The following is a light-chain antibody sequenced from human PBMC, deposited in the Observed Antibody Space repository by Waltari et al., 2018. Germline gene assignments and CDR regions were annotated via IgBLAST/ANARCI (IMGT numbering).Light chain of an antibody. CDR2: DVS. J-gene: IGLJ1*01. V-gene: IGLV2-14*03. Sequence: QSALTQPASVSGSPGQSITISCTGTSRDVGAYDWVSWYQQHPGKAPKVVIFDVSYRPSGVSNRFSGSKSGNTASLTISGLQAEDEAGYYCTSYTSRHSLVFGTGTKVTVL. CDR3: TSYTSRHSLV. CDR1: SRDVGAYDW.